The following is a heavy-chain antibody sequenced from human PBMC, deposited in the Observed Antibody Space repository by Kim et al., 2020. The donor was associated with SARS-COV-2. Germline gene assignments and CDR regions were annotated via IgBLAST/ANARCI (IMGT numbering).Heavy chain of an antibody. J-gene: IGHJ4*02. Sequence: GGSLRLSCAASGFTFSSYSMNWVRQAPGKGLEWVSSISSSSSYIYYADSVRGRFTISRDNAKNSLYLQMNSLRAEDTAVYYCARDQPKYCSGGSCYSERDYWGQGTLVTVSS. V-gene: IGHV3-21*01. D-gene: IGHD2-15*01. CDR1: GFTFSSYS. CDR2: ISSSSSYI. CDR3: ARDQPKYCSGGSCYSERDY.